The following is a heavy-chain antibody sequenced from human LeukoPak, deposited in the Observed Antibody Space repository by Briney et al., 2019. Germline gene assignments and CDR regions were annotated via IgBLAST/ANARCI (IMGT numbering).Heavy chain of an antibody. CDR2: IKSKTDGGKT. J-gene: IGHJ4*02. CDR1: GFTFSNAW. CDR3: TTSPPYCSGGSCFDY. Sequence: GGSLRLSCAASGFTFSNAWMSCVRQARGKGLEWVGRIKSKTDGGKTDYAAHVKGRFTISRDDSKNTLYLQMNSLKTEDTAVYYCTTSPPYCSGGSCFDYWGQGTLVTVSS. D-gene: IGHD2-15*01. V-gene: IGHV3-15*01.